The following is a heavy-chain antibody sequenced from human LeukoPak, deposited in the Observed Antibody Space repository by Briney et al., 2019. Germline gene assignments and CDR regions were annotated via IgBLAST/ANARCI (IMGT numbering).Heavy chain of an antibody. J-gene: IGHJ4*02. CDR2: INPSGGST. V-gene: IGHV1-46*01. D-gene: IGHD3-22*01. CDR1: GYTFTSYY. CDR3: ARDGDYYDSSGYYYLLY. Sequence: GASVKVSCKASGYTFTSYYMHWVRQAPGQGLEWMGIINPSGGSTSYAQKFQGRVTMTRDMSTSTVYMELSSLRSEDTAVYYCARDGDYYDSSGYYYLLYWGQGTLVTVSS.